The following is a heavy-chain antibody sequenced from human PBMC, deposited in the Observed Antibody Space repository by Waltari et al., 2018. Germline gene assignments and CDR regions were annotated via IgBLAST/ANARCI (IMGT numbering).Heavy chain of an antibody. J-gene: IGHJ4*02. CDR3: ARVTTVRLFDN. Sequence: QVQLQESGPGLVRPSETLSLTCAVSDSSITTDYYWGWLRQSPGKGLEWIAGIYHTGSSYYNPSLQGRVAISVDTSRNQFSRRLNSLTAADTAVYYCARVTTVRLFDNWGQGILVTVSS. V-gene: IGHV4-38-2*01. CDR1: DSSITTDYY. D-gene: IGHD4-4*01. CDR2: IYHTGSS.